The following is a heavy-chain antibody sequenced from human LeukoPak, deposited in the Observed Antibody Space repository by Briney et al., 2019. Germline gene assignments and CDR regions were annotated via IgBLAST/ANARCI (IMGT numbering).Heavy chain of an antibody. J-gene: IGHJ4*02. D-gene: IGHD3-9*01. Sequence: GASVKVSCKASGYTFTSYYMHWVRQAPGQGLEWMGIINPSGGSTSYAQKFQGRVTMTRDTSTSTVYMELSSLRSEDTAVYYCARDYDILTGYYQIDYWGQGTLVTVSS. CDR1: GYTFTSYY. V-gene: IGHV1-46*01. CDR3: ARDYDILTGYYQIDY. CDR2: INPSGGST.